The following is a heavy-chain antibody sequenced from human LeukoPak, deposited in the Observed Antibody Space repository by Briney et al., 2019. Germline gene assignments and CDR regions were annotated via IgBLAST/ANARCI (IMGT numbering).Heavy chain of an antibody. CDR3: AREAELLYSSGWNQKGLYYYYYMDV. CDR2: IYYSGST. Sequence: SETLSLTCTVSGGSISSHYWSWIRQPPGKGLEWIGYIYYSGSTNYNPSLKSRVTISVDTSKNQFSLKLSSVTAADTAVYYCAREAELLYSSGWNQKGLYYYYYMDVWGKGTTVTVSS. D-gene: IGHD6-19*01. CDR1: GGSISSHY. V-gene: IGHV4-59*11. J-gene: IGHJ6*03.